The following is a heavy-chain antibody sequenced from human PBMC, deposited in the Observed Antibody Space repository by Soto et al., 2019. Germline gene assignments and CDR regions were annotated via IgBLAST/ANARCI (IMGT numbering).Heavy chain of an antibody. CDR2: IKQDGSEK. CDR3: ARGSYYFDY. CDR1: GFTFSSSW. J-gene: IGHJ4*02. Sequence: GGSLRLSCAASGFTFSSSWMSWVRQAPGKGMEWVANIKQDGSEKYYVASVKGRFAISRDNAKNSLYLQMNSLRAEDTAVYYCARGSYYFDYWGQGTLVTVSS. V-gene: IGHV3-7*01.